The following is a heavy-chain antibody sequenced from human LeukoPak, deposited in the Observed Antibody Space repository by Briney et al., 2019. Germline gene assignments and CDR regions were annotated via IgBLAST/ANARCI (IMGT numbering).Heavy chain of an antibody. Sequence: SETLSLTCTVSGGSISSSGYYWGWIRQPPGKGLEWIGSIYYSGSTYYNPSLKSRVTVSVDTSKNQFSLKLSSVTAADTAVYYCATTPDAFDIWGQGTMVTVSS. CDR2: IYYSGST. CDR3: ATTPDAFDI. V-gene: IGHV4-39*01. CDR1: GGSISSSGYY. D-gene: IGHD1-1*01. J-gene: IGHJ3*02.